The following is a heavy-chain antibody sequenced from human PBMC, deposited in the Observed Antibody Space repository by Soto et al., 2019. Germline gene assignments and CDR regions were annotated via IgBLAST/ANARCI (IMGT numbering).Heavy chain of an antibody. CDR3: GTAPAAVTVY. J-gene: IGHJ4*02. CDR1: GGSFSGYY. Sequence: SETLSLTCAVYGGSFSGYYWSWIRQPPGKGLEWIGEINHSGSTNYNPSLKSRVTISVDTSKNQFSLKLSSVTAADTAVYYCGTAPAAVTVYGGKGTLVTVSS. V-gene: IGHV4-34*01. D-gene: IGHD6-25*01. CDR2: INHSGST.